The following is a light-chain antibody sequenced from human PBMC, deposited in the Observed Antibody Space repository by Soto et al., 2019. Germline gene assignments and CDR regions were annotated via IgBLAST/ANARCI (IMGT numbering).Light chain of an antibody. CDR2: AAA. CDR3: QQHRSFPLT. Sequence: DIQLTQSPAALSASLGDRVTSTSRTSQDSINYLAWLQQKTGKDPKSLIYAAASMQSAVPSKWSSSSSWTDVTLTTSSIQPEDVATDYCQQHRSFPLTFGGGTKVDIK. J-gene: IGKJ4*01. V-gene: IGKV1-16*02. CDR1: QDSINY.